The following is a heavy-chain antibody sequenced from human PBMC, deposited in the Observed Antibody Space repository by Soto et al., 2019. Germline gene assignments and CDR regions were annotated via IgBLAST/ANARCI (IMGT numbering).Heavy chain of an antibody. Sequence: VQLVESGGGLVKPGGSLRLSFAASGFTFSDYYMSWIRQAPGKGLEWVSYISSSSSYTNYADSVKGRFTISRDNAKNSLYLQMNSLRAEDTAVYYCARAMDIVVVPASTGLDPWGQGTLVTVSS. D-gene: IGHD2-2*03. CDR2: ISSSSSYT. CDR1: GFTFSDYY. J-gene: IGHJ5*02. V-gene: IGHV3-11*05. CDR3: ARAMDIVVVPASTGLDP.